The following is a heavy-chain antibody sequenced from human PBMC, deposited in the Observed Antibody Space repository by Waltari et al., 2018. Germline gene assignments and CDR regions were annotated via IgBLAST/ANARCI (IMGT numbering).Heavy chain of an antibody. J-gene: IGHJ4*02. D-gene: IGHD3-10*01. Sequence: EVQLVESGGGLVQPGGSLRLSCAASGFIASSNFMSWVRQAPGKGLEWVSVIYIGGSGYYADSVKGRFTISRDNSKNTVYLQMNSLRAEDTAVYYCARDTSGTKGAFDYWGQGTLVTVSS. V-gene: IGHV3-66*01. CDR1: GFIASSNF. CDR3: ARDTSGTKGAFDY. CDR2: IYIGGSG.